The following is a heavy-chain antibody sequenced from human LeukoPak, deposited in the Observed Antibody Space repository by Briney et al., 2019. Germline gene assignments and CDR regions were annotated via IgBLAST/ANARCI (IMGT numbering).Heavy chain of an antibody. J-gene: IGHJ6*02. CDR3: ARDRVVTNYYYGMDV. CDR2: INPSGGST. V-gene: IGHV1-46*01. Sequence: ASVKVSCKASGYTFTSYYMHWVRQAPGQGLEWMGRINPSGGSTSYAQKFQGRVTMTRDTSTSTVYMELSSLRSEDTAVYYCARDRVVTNYYYGMDVWGQGTTVTVSS. D-gene: IGHD3-3*01. CDR1: GYTFTSYY.